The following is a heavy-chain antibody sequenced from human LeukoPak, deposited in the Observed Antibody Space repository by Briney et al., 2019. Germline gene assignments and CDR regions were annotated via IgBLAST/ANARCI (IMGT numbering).Heavy chain of an antibody. J-gene: IGHJ4*02. V-gene: IGHV4-39*07. CDR1: GGSITSSSY. Sequence: SETLSLTCIVSGGSITSSSYWGWIRQPPGKGLEWIGSIYYSGSTNYNPSLKSRVTISVDTSKNQFSLKLSSVTAADTAVYYCARADLNYIAVAGYFDYWGQGTLVTVSS. CDR3: ARADLNYIAVAGYFDY. D-gene: IGHD6-19*01. CDR2: IYYSGST.